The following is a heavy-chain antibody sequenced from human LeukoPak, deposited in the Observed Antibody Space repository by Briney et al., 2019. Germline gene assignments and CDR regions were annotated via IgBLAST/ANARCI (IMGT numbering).Heavy chain of an antibody. V-gene: IGHV1-18*01. CDR1: GYTFTSYG. CDR3: ARISYYYYYMDV. Sequence: ASVKVSCKASGYTFTSYGISWVRQAPGQGLEWMGWISAYNGNTNYAQKLQGRVTITTDNSTSTAYMELRSLRADDTAVYYCARISYYYYYMDVWGKGTTVTVSS. J-gene: IGHJ6*03. CDR2: ISAYNGNT.